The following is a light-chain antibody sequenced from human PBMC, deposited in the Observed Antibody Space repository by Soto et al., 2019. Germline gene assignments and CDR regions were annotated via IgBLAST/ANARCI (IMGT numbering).Light chain of an antibody. J-gene: IGLJ2*01. CDR1: STDVGGYNY. CDR3: TSYTTSNTVV. Sequence: QSVLTQPASVSGSPGQSITISCTGTSTDVGGYNYVSWYQQHPGKAPKLLIYEVTHRPSGISTRFSGSKSGNTASLTISGLQPEDEADYHCTSYTTSNTVVFGGGTKLTVL. V-gene: IGLV2-14*01. CDR2: EVT.